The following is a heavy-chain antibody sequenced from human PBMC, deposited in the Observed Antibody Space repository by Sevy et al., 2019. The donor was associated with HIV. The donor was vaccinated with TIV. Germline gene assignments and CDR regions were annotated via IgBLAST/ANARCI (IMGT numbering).Heavy chain of an antibody. Sequence: GESLKISCKAFGYNFATYWIGWVRQMPGKGLEWVGIIYPDDSDTRYSPSFRGQVSISADKSISTAYLQWSRLKASDTAMYYCARPAVIGTIGNWLDPWGQGTQVTVSS. CDR1: GYNFATYW. J-gene: IGHJ5*02. V-gene: IGHV5-51*01. CDR3: ARPAVIGTIGNWLDP. CDR2: IYPDDSDT. D-gene: IGHD1-1*01.